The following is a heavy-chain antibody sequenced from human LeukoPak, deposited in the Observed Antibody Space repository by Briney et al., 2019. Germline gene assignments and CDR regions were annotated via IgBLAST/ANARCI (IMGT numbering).Heavy chain of an antibody. V-gene: IGHV3-23*01. CDR1: GFSVRDNY. D-gene: IGHD3-16*02. CDR2: ISGSGGST. J-gene: IGHJ4*02. CDR3: AKEGSPGKVSHFDY. Sequence: PGGSLRLSCAASGFSVRDNYMSWVRQAPGKGLEWVSAISGSGGSTYYADSVKGRFTISRDNSKNTLYLQMNSLRAEDTAVYYCAKEGSPGKVSHFDYWGQGTLVTVSS.